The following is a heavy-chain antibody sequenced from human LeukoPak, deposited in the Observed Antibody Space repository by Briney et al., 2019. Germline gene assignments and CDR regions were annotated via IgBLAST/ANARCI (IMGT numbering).Heavy chain of an antibody. V-gene: IGHV3-48*02. D-gene: IGHD2-21*01. Sequence: GGSLRLTCAASGFTFRTFGMNWVRQAPGKGLEWVSYISDSSSLTYYADSVKGRFTISRDNAKNSLSLQLNSLRDEDTAVYFCAKVIRGGYGMDVWGQGTTVTVSS. CDR2: ISDSSSLT. CDR3: AKVIRGGYGMDV. J-gene: IGHJ6*02. CDR1: GFTFRTFG.